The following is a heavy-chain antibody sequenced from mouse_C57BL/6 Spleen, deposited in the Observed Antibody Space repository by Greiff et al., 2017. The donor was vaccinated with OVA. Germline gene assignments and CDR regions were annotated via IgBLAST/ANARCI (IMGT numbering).Heavy chain of an antibody. CDR2: IHPNSGST. V-gene: IGHV1-64*01. J-gene: IGHJ3*01. D-gene: IGHD2-5*01. CDR3: ARRYSNSWFAY. CDR1: GYTFTSYW. Sequence: QVQLQQSGAELVKPGASVKLSCKASGYTFTSYWMHWVKQRPGQGLEWIGMIHPNSGSTNYNEKFKSKATLTVDKSSSTAYMQLSSLTSEDSAVYYCARRYSNSWFAYWGQGTLVTVSA.